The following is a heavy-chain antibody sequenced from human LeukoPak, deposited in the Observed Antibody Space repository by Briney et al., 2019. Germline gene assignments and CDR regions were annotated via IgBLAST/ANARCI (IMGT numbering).Heavy chain of an antibody. CDR1: GASISNYY. J-gene: IGHJ4*02. CDR3: ARLGSYLDF. Sequence: SETLSLTCTVSGASISNYYWSWIRQTAEKGLEWMGHIHSSGGSSYYPSLKSRLTLSIDTSRNQLTLKLPSVTAADTAVYFCARLGSYLDFWGQGALVTVSS. CDR2: IHSSGGS. D-gene: IGHD1-26*01. V-gene: IGHV4-4*09.